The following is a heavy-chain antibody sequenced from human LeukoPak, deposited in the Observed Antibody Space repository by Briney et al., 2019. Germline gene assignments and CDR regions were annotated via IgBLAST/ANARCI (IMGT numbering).Heavy chain of an antibody. Sequence: SETLSLTCTASGGSISSSSYYWGWIRQPPGKGLEWIGSIYYSGSTYYNPSLKSRVTISVDTSKNQFSLKLSSVTAADTAVYYCARDLGIAVAATDYWGQGTLVTVSS. CDR2: IYYSGST. D-gene: IGHD6-19*01. CDR1: GGSISSSSYY. V-gene: IGHV4-39*07. J-gene: IGHJ4*02. CDR3: ARDLGIAVAATDY.